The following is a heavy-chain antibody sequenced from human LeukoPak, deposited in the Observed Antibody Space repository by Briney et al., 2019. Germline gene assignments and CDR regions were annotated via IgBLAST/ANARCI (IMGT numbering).Heavy chain of an antibody. CDR1: GGSISSYY. J-gene: IGHJ5*02. Sequence: SETLSLTCTVSGGSISSYYWSWLRQPPGKGLEWIGDIYYSGSTNYNPSLKSRVTISVDTSKNQFSLKLSSVTAADTALYYCARVYYDFWSGYRNWFDPWGQGTLVTVSS. D-gene: IGHD3-3*01. CDR2: IYYSGST. V-gene: IGHV4-59*01. CDR3: ARVYYDFWSGYRNWFDP.